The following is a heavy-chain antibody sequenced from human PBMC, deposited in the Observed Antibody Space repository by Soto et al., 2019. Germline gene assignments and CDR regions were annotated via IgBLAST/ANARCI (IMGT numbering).Heavy chain of an antibody. CDR3: ASTYSTSWYWFDP. CDR2: IFSNDEK. D-gene: IGHD6-13*01. CDR1: GFSLSNAGLG. Sequence: QVTVKESGPVLVKPTETLTLTCTVSGFSLSNAGLGVSWIRQPPGKALEWLAHIFSNDEKSYSTSLKSRPPTSXDXXKSQVVLTMTTMDPVDPATYYCASTYSTSWYWFDPWGQGTLVTVSS. V-gene: IGHV2-26*04. J-gene: IGHJ5*02.